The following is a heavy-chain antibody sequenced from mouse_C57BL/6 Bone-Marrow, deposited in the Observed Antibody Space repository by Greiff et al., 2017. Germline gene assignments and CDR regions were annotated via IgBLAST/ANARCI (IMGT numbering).Heavy chain of an antibody. V-gene: IGHV7-1*01. J-gene: IGHJ4*01. CDR1: GFTFSDFY. Sequence: EVKLVESGGGLVQSGRSLRLSCATSGFTFSDFYMEWVRQAPGKGLEWIAASSNKANDYTTEYSASVKGRFIVSRDTSQSILYLQSNALRAEDTAIYYCARDAGDYYGYAMDYWGQGTSVTVSS. CDR2: SSNKANDYTT. CDR3: ARDAGDYYGYAMDY. D-gene: IGHD1-1*01.